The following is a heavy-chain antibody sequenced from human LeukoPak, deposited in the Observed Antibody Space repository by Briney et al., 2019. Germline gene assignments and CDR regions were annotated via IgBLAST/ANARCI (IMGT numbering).Heavy chain of an antibody. CDR3: AKDPYSYGSYFDY. CDR1: GFTFSGCG. CDR2: IWYDGKDK. D-gene: IGHD5-18*01. V-gene: IGHV3-30*02. J-gene: IGHJ4*02. Sequence: GGSLRLSCTASGFTFSGCGMHWVRQAPGKGLEWVAFIWYDGKDKYYVDSVKGRFTISRDNSKNTLYLQMNSLRAEDTAMYYCAKDPYSYGSYFDYWGQGTLVTVSS.